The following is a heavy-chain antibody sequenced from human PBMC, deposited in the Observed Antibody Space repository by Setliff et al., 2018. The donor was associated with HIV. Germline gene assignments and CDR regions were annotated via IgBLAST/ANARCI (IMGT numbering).Heavy chain of an antibody. V-gene: IGHV4-34*01. CDR3: ARWTVGALDHFDS. CDR2: INQSGRS. D-gene: IGHD2-2*03. CDR1: SGSLSGYY. J-gene: IGHJ4*02. Sequence: SETLSLTCAVYSGSLSGYYWNWIRQPPGKGLEWIGEINQSGRSNYNPSLKSRVIISIDTSKNQFALKLSSVTAADTAMYYCARWTVGALDHFDSWGQGTPVTVSS.